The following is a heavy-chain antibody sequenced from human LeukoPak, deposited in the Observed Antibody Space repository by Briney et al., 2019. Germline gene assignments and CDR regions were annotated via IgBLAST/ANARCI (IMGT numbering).Heavy chain of an antibody. CDR1: GGSITSGGYY. V-gene: IGHV4-61*08. J-gene: IGHJ3*01. CDR2: IYYSGSP. Sequence: SQTLSLTCTVSGGSITSGGYYWNWIRQPPGKGLELIGYIYYSGSPTYNPSLKSRVTISVDTSKNQFSLQLSSVTAADTAVYYCAGDVMSTALDAFDVWGQGTMVTVSS. CDR3: AGDVMSTALDAFDV. D-gene: IGHD1-1*01.